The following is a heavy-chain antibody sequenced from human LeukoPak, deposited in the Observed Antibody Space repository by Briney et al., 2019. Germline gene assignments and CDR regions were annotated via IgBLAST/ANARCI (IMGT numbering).Heavy chain of an antibody. CDR3: ARGGSYLLRYFDY. CDR1: GFTFSSYA. CDR2: ISGSGGST. Sequence: EGSLRLSCAASGFTFSSYAMSWVRQAPGKGLEWVSAISGSGGSTYYADSVKGRFTISRDNSKNTLYLQMNSLRAEDTAVYYCARGGSYLLRYFDYWGQGTLVTVSS. J-gene: IGHJ4*02. V-gene: IGHV3-23*01. D-gene: IGHD1-26*01.